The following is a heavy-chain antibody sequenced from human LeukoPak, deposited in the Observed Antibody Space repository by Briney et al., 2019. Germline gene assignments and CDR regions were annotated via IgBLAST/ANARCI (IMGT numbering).Heavy chain of an antibody. J-gene: IGHJ4*02. Sequence: SETLSLTSTVSGGSISSYYWSWIRQPPGKGLEWIGYIYYSGSTNYNPSLKSRVTISVDTSKNQFSLKLSSVTAADTAVYYCASLYSSSWSGSFDYWGQGTLVTVSS. CDR1: GGSISSYY. CDR3: ASLYSSSWSGSFDY. CDR2: IYYSGST. D-gene: IGHD6-13*01. V-gene: IGHV4-59*01.